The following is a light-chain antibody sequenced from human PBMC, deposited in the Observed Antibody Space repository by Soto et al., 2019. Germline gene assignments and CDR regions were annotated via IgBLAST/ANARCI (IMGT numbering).Light chain of an antibody. J-gene: IGKJ1*01. CDR2: GAS. V-gene: IGKV3-15*01. CDR3: QQYNNWPRT. Sequence: EIVRTQSPATLSVSPGERATLSCMASQSVSSNLAWYQQKPGQAPRLLIYGASTRATGIPARFSGSGSGTEFTLTISSLQSEDFAVYYCQQYNNWPRTFGQGTKVEIK. CDR1: QSVSSN.